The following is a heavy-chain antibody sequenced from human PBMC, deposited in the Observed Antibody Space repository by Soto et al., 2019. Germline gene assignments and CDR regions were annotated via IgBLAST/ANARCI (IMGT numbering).Heavy chain of an antibody. CDR2: ISWNSDTV. D-gene: IGHD2-2*01. V-gene: IGHV3-9*01. Sequence: EVQLVESGGGLVLPGTSLRLSCAASGFTFDDYAMHWVRQAPGKGLEWVSGISWNSDTVVYADSVKGRFTISRDNAKNSWYLQRNSLRTEDTALLYCATALRRQPLTAWTHVFDISGRGTMVTVSS. CDR3: ATALRRQPLTAWTHVFDI. J-gene: IGHJ3*02. CDR1: GFTFDDYA.